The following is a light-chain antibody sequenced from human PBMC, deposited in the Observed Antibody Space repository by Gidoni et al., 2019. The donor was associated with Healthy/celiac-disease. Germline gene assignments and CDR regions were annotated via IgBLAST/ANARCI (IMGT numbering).Light chain of an antibody. CDR1: SSDVGSYNL. Sequence: QSALPQPASVSGSPGQSITISCTGTSSDVGSYNLVSWYQQHPGKAPKLMIYEVSKRPSGVSKRFSGSKSGNTASLTISGLQAEDEADYYCCSYAGSRKVFGGGTKLTVL. V-gene: IGLV2-23*02. CDR2: EVS. CDR3: CSYAGSRKV. J-gene: IGLJ2*01.